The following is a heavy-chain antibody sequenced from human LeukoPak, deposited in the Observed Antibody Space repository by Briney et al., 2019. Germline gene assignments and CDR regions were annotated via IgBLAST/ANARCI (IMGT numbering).Heavy chain of an antibody. D-gene: IGHD2-15*01. Sequence: SVKVSCKASGFTFTSSAMQWVRQARGQRLEWIGWIVVGSGNTNYAQKFQERVTITRDMSTSTAYMELSSLRSEDTAVYYCARETIVVVVAARHNWFDPWGQGTLVTVSS. CDR2: IVVGSGNT. V-gene: IGHV1-58*02. J-gene: IGHJ5*02. CDR1: GFTFTSSA. CDR3: ARETIVVVVAARHNWFDP.